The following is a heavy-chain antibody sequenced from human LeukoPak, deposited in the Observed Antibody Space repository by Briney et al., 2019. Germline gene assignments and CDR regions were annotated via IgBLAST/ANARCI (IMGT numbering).Heavy chain of an antibody. CDR1: GYTFTGYY. V-gene: IGHV1-2*02. Sequence: ASVKVSCKASGYTFTGYYMHWVRQAPGQGLEWMGWIYPNSGATKYAQKFQGRVTMTRDTSISTAYMELSGLRSDDTAVYYCARGTLSHDYVGYWGQGTLVTVSS. CDR2: IYPNSGAT. CDR3: ARGTLSHDYVGY. J-gene: IGHJ4*02.